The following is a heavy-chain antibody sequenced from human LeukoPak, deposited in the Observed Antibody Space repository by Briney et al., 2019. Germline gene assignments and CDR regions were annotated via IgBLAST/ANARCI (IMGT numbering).Heavy chain of an antibody. CDR1: GGSISSRNYY. D-gene: IGHD3-22*01. CDR2: INYSGST. J-gene: IGHJ4*02. Sequence: SETLSLTCTVSGGSISSRNYYWGWIRQPPGKGLEWIGSINYSGSTYYNPSLKSRVTISVDTSKNQFSLKLSSVTAADTAVYYCARHTKGYYYDSSGPLDYWGQGTLVTVSS. V-gene: IGHV4-39*01. CDR3: ARHTKGYYYDSSGPLDY.